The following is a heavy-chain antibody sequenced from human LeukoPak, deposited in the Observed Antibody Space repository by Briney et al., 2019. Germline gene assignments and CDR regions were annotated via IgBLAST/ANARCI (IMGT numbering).Heavy chain of an antibody. V-gene: IGHV4-59*01. CDR1: GGSISSYY. Sequence: SETLSLTCTVSGGSISSYYWSWVRQPPGKGLEWIGYIYYSGSTNYNPSLKSRVTISVDTSKNQFSLKLSSVTAADTAVYYCARGTGVVIYNWFDPWGQGTLVTVSS. CDR2: IYYSGST. CDR3: ARGTGVVIYNWFDP. D-gene: IGHD3-22*01. J-gene: IGHJ5*02.